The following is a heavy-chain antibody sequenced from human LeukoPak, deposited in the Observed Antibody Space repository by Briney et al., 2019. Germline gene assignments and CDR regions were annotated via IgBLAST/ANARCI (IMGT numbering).Heavy chain of an antibody. CDR1: GGSISSSSYY. CDR2: IYYSGST. J-gene: IGHJ4*02. Sequence: SETLSLTCTVSGGSISSSSYYWGWIRQPPGKGLEWIGSIYYSGSTYYNPSLKSRVTISVDTSKNQFSLKLSSVTAADTAVYYCAGQTTVVTTTLFDYWGQGTLVTVSS. CDR3: AGQTTVVTTTLFDY. D-gene: IGHD4-23*01. V-gene: IGHV4-39*01.